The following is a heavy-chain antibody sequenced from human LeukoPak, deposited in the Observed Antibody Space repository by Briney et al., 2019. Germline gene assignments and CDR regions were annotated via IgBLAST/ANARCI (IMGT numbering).Heavy chain of an antibody. D-gene: IGHD3-10*01. V-gene: IGHV3-23*01. Sequence: GGSLRLSCTASGYTFNSYAMSWVRQAPGKGLEWVSGISGSGTSTYYADSVKGRFTISRDNSKNTLYLQMNSLRAEDTALYYCAKEPASGSCFDYWGLGTLVTVPS. CDR3: AKEPASGSCFDY. CDR2: ISGSGTST. J-gene: IGHJ4*02. CDR1: GYTFNSYA.